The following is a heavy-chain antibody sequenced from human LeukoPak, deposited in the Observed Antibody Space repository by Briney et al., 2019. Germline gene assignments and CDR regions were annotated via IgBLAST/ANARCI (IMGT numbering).Heavy chain of an antibody. Sequence: GGSLRLSCAASGFTFSSYAMHWVRQAPGKGLEWVAVISYDGSNKYYADSMKGRFTISRDNSKNTLYLQMNSLRAEDTAVYYCASSVGAFDYWGQGTLVTVSS. CDR3: ASSVGAFDY. CDR2: ISYDGSNK. J-gene: IGHJ4*02. D-gene: IGHD5/OR15-5a*01. CDR1: GFTFSSYA. V-gene: IGHV3-30-3*01.